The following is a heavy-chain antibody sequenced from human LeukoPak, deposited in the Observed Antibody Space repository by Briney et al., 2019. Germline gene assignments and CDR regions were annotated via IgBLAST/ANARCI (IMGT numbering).Heavy chain of an antibody. CDR1: GYTFTGYY. V-gene: IGHV1-2*02. D-gene: IGHD6-19*01. Sequence: ASVKVSCKASGYTFTGYYMHWVRQAPGQGLEWMGWINPNSGGTNYAQKFRGRVTMTRDTSISTAYMELSRLRSDDTAVYYCAIYSSGWYAPKYYFDYWGQGTLVTVSS. CDR3: AIYSSGWYAPKYYFDY. CDR2: INPNSGGT. J-gene: IGHJ4*02.